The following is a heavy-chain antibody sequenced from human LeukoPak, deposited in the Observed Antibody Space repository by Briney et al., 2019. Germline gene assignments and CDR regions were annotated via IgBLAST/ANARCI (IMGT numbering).Heavy chain of an antibody. V-gene: IGHV5-51*01. CDR3: ALRVGRDGYKG. J-gene: IGHJ3*01. CDR2: IYPGDSDT. D-gene: IGHD5-24*01. CDR1: GYNIANYW. Sequence: GESLKISCKGSGYNIANYWIGWVRQMPGKGLEWMGIIYPGDSDTRYSPSFQGRVTISADKSLTTAYLQWSSLKASDTAMYYCALRVGRDGYKGWGQGTMVTVSS.